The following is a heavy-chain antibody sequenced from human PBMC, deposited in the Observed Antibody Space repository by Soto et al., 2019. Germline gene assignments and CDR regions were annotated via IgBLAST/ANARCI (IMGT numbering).Heavy chain of an antibody. CDR3: AKFWSGSNTGSDH. Sequence: PGGSLRLSCAASGFTFSSYAMSWVRQAPGKGLEWVSGISGSGGNTYYADSVKGRFTISRDNSKNALYLQMSSLRAEDTAVYYCAKFWSGSNTGSDHWGQGTQVTSPQ. CDR2: ISGSGGNT. J-gene: IGHJ4*02. D-gene: IGHD3-3*01. CDR1: GFTFSSYA. V-gene: IGHV3-23*01.